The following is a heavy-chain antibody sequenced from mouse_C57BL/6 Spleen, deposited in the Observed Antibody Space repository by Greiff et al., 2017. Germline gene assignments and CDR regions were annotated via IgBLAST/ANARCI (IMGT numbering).Heavy chain of an antibody. V-gene: IGHV3-6*01. CDR1: GYSITSGYY. CDR3: ARLGTYDYGAMDY. Sequence: EVQLQESGPGLVKPSQSLSLTCSVTGYSITSGYYWNWIRQFPGNKLEWMGYISYDGSNNYNPSLKNRISITRDTSKNQFFLKLNSVTTEDTATYYCARLGTYDYGAMDYWGQGTSVTVSS. D-gene: IGHD2-4*01. CDR2: ISYDGSN. J-gene: IGHJ4*01.